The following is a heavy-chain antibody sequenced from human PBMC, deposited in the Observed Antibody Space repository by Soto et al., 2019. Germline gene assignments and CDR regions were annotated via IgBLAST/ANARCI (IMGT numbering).Heavy chain of an antibody. V-gene: IGHV4-59*08. CDR2: IYYSGST. CDR3: ARLGRYYGMDV. Sequence: PSETLSLTCTVSGCSISIYYWSWIRQPPGKGLEWIGYIYYSGSTNYNPSLKSRVTISVDTSKNQFSLKPSSVTAADTAVYYCARLGRYYGMDVWGQGTTVT. CDR1: GCSISIYY. J-gene: IGHJ6*02.